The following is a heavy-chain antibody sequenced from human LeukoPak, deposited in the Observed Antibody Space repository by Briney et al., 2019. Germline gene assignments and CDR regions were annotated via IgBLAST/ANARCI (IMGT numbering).Heavy chain of an antibody. J-gene: IGHJ4*02. D-gene: IGHD3-10*01. CDR3: ARDSGRWYFDY. CDR2: ISSSGSTI. CDR1: GFTFSSYE. Sequence: PGGSLRLSCAASGFTFSSYEMNWVLQAQGKGLEWVSYISSSGSTIYYADSVKGRFTISRDNAKNSLYLQMNSLRAEDTAVYYCARDSGRWYFDYWGQGTLVTVSS. V-gene: IGHV3-48*03.